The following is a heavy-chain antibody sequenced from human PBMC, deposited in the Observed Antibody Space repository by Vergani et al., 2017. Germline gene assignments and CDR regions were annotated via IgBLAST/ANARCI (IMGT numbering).Heavy chain of an antibody. J-gene: IGHJ4*02. CDR2: IYYSGST. CDR1: GGSVSSGSYY. D-gene: IGHD3-10*01. V-gene: IGHV4-61*01. CDR3: ARDGSSAFDY. Sequence: QVQLQESGPGLVKPSETLSLTCTVSGGSVSSGSYYWSWIRQPPGKGLEWIGYIYYSGSTNYNPSLKSRVTISVDTSKNQFSLKLSSVTAADTAVYYCARDGSSAFDYWGQGTLVTVSS.